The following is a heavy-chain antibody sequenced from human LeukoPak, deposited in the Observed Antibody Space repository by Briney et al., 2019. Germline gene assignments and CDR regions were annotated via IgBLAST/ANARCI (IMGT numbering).Heavy chain of an antibody. J-gene: IGHJ6*02. D-gene: IGHD3-9*01. V-gene: IGHV4-59*01. Sequence: AETLSLTCTVSGGSISSYYWSWLRQPPGKGLEWIGYIYYSGSTNYNPSLKSRVTISVDTSKNQFSLKLSSVTAADTAVYYCARAARNRYLDVWGQGTTVTVSS. CDR1: GGSISSYY. CDR2: IYYSGST. CDR3: ARAARNRYLDV.